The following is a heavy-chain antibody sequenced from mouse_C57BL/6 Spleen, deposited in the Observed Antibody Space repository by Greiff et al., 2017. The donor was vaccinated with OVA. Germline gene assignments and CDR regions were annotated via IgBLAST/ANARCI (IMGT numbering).Heavy chain of an antibody. CDR3: ARSGGYYEGGAMDY. CDR2: INPGSGGT. CDR1: GYAFTNYL. D-gene: IGHD2-3*01. V-gene: IGHV1-54*01. Sequence: QVQLKESGAELVRPGTSVKVSCKASGYAFTNYLIEWVKQRPGQGLEWIGVINPGSGGTNYNEKFKGKATLTADKSSSTAYMQLSSLTSEDSAVYFCARSGGYYEGGAMDYWRQGTSVTVSS. J-gene: IGHJ4*01.